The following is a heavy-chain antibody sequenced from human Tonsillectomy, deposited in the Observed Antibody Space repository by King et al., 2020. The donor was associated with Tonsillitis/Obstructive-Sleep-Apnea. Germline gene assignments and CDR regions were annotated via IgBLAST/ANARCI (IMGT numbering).Heavy chain of an antibody. CDR2: ISYDGSIK. V-gene: IGHV3-30*04. CDR1: GFTFSSYV. CDR3: AASDIVARDGAFDT. J-gene: IGHJ3*02. D-gene: IGHD5-12*01. Sequence: QLVQSGGGVVQPGRSLRLSCAASGFTFSSYVMQWVRQAPGKGLEWVAVISYDGSIKYDADSVKGRFTISRDNSKNTLYLQMNSLRPEDTAIYYCAASDIVARDGAFDTWGQGTMVTVSS.